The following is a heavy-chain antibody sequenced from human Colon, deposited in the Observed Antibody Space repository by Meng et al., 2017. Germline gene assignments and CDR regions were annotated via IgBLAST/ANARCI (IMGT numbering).Heavy chain of an antibody. CDR3: VRSSGWVRTGFDP. J-gene: IGHJ5*02. Sequence: QVQLQESGPGLVKPSQTLSLTCTVFGGSISGGDYYWSWIRQPPGKGLEWIGSIGHSGFTYYTPSLKSRVTVSIDTSKSQFSLKLTSVTAADTAVYYCVRSSGWVRTGFDPWGQGTLVTVSS. CDR1: GGSISGGDYY. D-gene: IGHD6-19*01. V-gene: IGHV4-39*01. CDR2: IGHSGFT.